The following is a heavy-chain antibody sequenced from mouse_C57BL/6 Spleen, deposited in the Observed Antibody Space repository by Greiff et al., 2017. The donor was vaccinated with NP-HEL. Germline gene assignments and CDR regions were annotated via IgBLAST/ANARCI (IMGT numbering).Heavy chain of an antibody. CDR3: ARSDYYGSRGWYFDV. CDR1: GYTFTSYW. Sequence: VQLQQPGAELVMPGASVKLSCKASGYTFTSYWMHWVKQRPGQGLEWIGEIDPSDSYTNYNQKFKGKSTLTVDKSSSTAYMQLSSLTSEDSAVYYCARSDYYGSRGWYFDVWGTGTTVTVSS. V-gene: IGHV1-69*01. CDR2: IDPSDSYT. J-gene: IGHJ1*03. D-gene: IGHD1-1*01.